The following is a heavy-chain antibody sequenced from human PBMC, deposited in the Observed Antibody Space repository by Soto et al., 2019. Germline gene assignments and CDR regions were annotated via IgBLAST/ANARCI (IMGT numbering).Heavy chain of an antibody. CDR2: ISSGSNT. V-gene: IGHV3-23*01. D-gene: IGHD7-27*01. CDR3: AKASATGKSDGMDV. CDR1: GFPFSSYA. Sequence: EVQLLESGGGLVQPGGSLRLSCVASGFPFSSYAMSWVRQTPGRGLECVSSISSGSNTYYTDSVRGRFTISRDNSKNSLYLQMSSLRADDTALYYSAKASATGKSDGMDVWGQGTTVSVSS. J-gene: IGHJ6*02.